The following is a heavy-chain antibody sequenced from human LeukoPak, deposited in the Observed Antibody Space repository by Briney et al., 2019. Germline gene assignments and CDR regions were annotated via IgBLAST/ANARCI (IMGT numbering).Heavy chain of an antibody. CDR2: LYPGDSDT. CDR3: ARRVAGAGNDAFDI. J-gene: IGHJ3*02. V-gene: IGHV5-51*01. Sequence: GESLKISWKGSGYSFTSYWLGWVRQMPGKGLGWRGILYPGDSDTRFSPSFQGQVTISADKSISTAYLEWSSLKASGTAMYYCARRVAGAGNDAFDIWGQGTMVTVSS. CDR1: GYSFTSYW. D-gene: IGHD6-19*01.